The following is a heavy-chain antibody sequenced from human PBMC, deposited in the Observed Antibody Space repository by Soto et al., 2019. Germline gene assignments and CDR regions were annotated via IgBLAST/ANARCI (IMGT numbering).Heavy chain of an antibody. J-gene: IGHJ4*03. CDR1: GFSFSDYY. CDR2: ISSRSNYT. CDR3: ARVLSGTRSFDY. Sequence: PGGSLRLSCAASGFSFSDYYMNWIRQAPGKGLEWLSYISSRSNYTDYADSVKGRFTTSRDNAKNSLYLQMDSLRAEDTAVYYCARVLSGTRSFDYWGQGTSVTVSS. D-gene: IGHD5-12*01. V-gene: IGHV3-11*05.